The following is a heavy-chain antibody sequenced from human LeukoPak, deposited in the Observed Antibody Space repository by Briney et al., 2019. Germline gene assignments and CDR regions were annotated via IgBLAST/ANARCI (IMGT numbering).Heavy chain of an antibody. J-gene: IGHJ6*03. Sequence: SETLSLTCTVSGGSISSGSYYWSWIRQPAGKGLEWIGRIYTSGSTNYNPSLKSRVTISVDTSKNQFSLQLNSVTPEDTAVYYCARLGYCSSTSRYVLDGGSYYYYMDVWGKGTTVTISS. D-gene: IGHD2-2*01. CDR2: IYTSGST. CDR1: GGSISSGSYY. CDR3: ARLGYCSSTSRYVLDGGSYYYYMDV. V-gene: IGHV4-61*02.